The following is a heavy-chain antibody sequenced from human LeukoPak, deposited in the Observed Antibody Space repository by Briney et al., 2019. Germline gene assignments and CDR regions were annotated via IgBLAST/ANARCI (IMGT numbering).Heavy chain of an antibody. V-gene: IGHV3-53*01. CDR1: GFTVSSNY. Sequence: PGGSLRLSCAASGFTVSSNYMSWVRQAPGKGLEWVSVIYSGGSTYYADSVKGRFTISRDNSKNTLYLQMNSLRAEDTAVYYCAMEAQNSGYDSRDYYFDYWGQGTLVTVSS. J-gene: IGHJ4*02. CDR3: AMEAQNSGYDSRDYYFDY. CDR2: IYSGGST. D-gene: IGHD5-12*01.